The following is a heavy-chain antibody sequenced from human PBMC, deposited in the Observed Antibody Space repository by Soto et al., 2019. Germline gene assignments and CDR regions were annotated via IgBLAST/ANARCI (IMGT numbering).Heavy chain of an antibody. D-gene: IGHD6-13*01. V-gene: IGHV3-23*01. CDR1: GFTFSSYA. Sequence: GSLRLSCAASGFTFSSYAMSWVRQAPGKGLEWVSAISGSGGSTYYADSVKGRFTISRDNSKNTLYLQMNSLRAEDTAVYYCAKDRDSSSWTPYYYYGMDVWGQGT. J-gene: IGHJ6*02. CDR3: AKDRDSSSWTPYYYYGMDV. CDR2: ISGSGGST.